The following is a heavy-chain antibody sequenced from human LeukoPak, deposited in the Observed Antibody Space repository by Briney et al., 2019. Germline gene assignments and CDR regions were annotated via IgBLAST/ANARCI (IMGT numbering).Heavy chain of an antibody. J-gene: IGHJ4*02. CDR2: ISSHGGST. D-gene: IGHD1-1*01. CDR3: AKGQELDDGVFDS. V-gene: IGHV3-64*04. CDR1: GFTFSSYA. Sequence: GGSLRLSCSASGFTFSSYAMHWVRQAPGKGLEYVSAISSHGGSTYYADSVKGRFTISRDNSKNTLYLQLNSLRVEDTAIYYCAKGQELDDGVFDSWGQGTLVTVSS.